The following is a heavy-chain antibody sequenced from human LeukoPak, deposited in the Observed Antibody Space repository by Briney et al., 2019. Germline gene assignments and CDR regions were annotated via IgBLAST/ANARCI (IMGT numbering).Heavy chain of an antibody. D-gene: IGHD6-19*01. CDR2: ISGTGDNS. CDR1: GFTFSSYG. Sequence: PGGSLRLSCAASGFTFSSYGMHWVRQAAGKGLEWVSQISGTGDNSDYADSVKGRFTISRDNSKRTLYLQLNNLRVEDTAIYYCAFPAHHWLVRGAFDIWGQGTVVTVSS. V-gene: IGHV3-23*01. CDR3: AFPAHHWLVRGAFDI. J-gene: IGHJ3*02.